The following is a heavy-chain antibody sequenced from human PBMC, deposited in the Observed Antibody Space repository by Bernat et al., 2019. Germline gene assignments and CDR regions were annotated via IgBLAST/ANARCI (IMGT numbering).Heavy chain of an antibody. D-gene: IGHD4-11*01. CDR1: GGTFSSYA. J-gene: IGHJ4*02. V-gene: IGHV1-69*01. CDR3: ARGSGSTVTPGTYFDY. Sequence: QVQLVQSGAEVKKPGSSVKVSCKASGGTFSSYAISWVRQAPGQGPEWMGGIIPIFGTANYAQKFQGRVTITADESTSTAYMELSRLRSEDTAVYYCARGSGSTVTPGTYFDYWGQGTLVTVSS. CDR2: IIPIFGTA.